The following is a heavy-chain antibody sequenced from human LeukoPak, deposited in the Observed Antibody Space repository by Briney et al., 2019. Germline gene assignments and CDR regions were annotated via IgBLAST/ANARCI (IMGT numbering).Heavy chain of an antibody. CDR2: IYYSGST. D-gene: IGHD3-22*01. CDR1: GGSISSSSYY. Sequence: SETLSLTCTVSGGSISSSSYYWGWIRQPPGKGLEWIGSIYYSGSTYYNPSLKSRVTISVDTSKNQFSLKLSSVTAADTAVYYCARVGGYYDSSGGPFDYWGQGTLVTVSS. V-gene: IGHV4-39*07. J-gene: IGHJ4*02. CDR3: ARVGGYYDSSGGPFDY.